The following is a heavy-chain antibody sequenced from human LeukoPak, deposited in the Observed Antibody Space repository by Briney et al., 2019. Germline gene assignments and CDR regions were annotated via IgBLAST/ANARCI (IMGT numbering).Heavy chain of an antibody. CDR3: ARDEQQLESYYYYYGMDV. J-gene: IGHJ6*02. CDR1: GFTFSSYG. V-gene: IGHV3-30*03. Sequence: GGSLRLSCAASGFTFSSYGMHWVRQAPGKGLEWVAVISYDGSNKYYADSVKGRFTISRDNSKNTLYLQMNSLRAEDTAVYYCARDEQQLESYYYYYGMDVWGQGTTVTVSS. CDR2: ISYDGSNK. D-gene: IGHD6-13*01.